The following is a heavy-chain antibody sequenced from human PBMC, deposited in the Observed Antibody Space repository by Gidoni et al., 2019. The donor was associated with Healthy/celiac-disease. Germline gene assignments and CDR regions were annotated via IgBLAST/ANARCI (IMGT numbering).Heavy chain of an antibody. CDR3: ARDAGGGAADVFDY. CDR1: GLPLRSYS. J-gene: IGHJ4*02. D-gene: IGHD3-16*01. CDR2: ISCSSSNI. V-gene: IGHV3-21*01. Sequence: EVQLVESGGGLVKPGGSLRLYCAASGLPLRSYSMKWIRRAPGKGLVWVSSISCSSSNIYYADSVKGRFTISIDNAKNSLYLQMNSLRAEDTAVYYCARDAGGGAADVFDYWGQGTLVTVSS.